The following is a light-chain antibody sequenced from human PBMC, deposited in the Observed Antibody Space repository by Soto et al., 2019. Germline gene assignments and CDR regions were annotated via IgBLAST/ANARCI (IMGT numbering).Light chain of an antibody. V-gene: IGLV2-8*01. CDR2: EVS. CDR3: SSYAGSLVV. J-gene: IGLJ2*01. CDR1: SSDVGGYNY. Sequence: QSALTQPPSASGSPGQSVTISCTGTSSDVGGYNYVSWYQQHPGKAPKLMIYEVSKRPSGVPDRLSGSKSGNTASLTVSGLQAEDEADYYCSSYAGSLVVFGGGTKVTVL.